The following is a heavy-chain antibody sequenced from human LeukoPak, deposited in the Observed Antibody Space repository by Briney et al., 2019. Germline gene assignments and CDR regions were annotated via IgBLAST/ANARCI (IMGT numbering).Heavy chain of an antibody. CDR3: ARDSVWLREP. Sequence: PGRSLRLSCVASGFTFSSYVMHWVRQAPGRGVEWVAVIWYDGSNKYYADSVKGRFTIYRDNSKQTLYLQMNSLRAEDTAVYYCARDSVWLREPWGQGTLVTVSS. CDR2: IWYDGSNK. CDR1: GFTFSSYV. V-gene: IGHV3-33*01. J-gene: IGHJ5*02. D-gene: IGHD5-12*01.